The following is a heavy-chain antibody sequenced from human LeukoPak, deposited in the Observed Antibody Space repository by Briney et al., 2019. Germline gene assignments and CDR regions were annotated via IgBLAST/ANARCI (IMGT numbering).Heavy chain of an antibody. CDR2: MNPNSGNT. J-gene: IGHJ6*03. Sequence: ASVKVSCKASGYTFTSYDINWVRQATGQGLEWMGWMNPNSGNTGYAQKFQSRVTITRNTSISTAYMELSSLRSEDTAVYYCARQSARVTTGYYYYYYMDVWGKGTTVTVSS. CDR3: ARQSARVTTGYYYYYYMDV. D-gene: IGHD4-17*01. V-gene: IGHV1-8*03. CDR1: GYTFTSYD.